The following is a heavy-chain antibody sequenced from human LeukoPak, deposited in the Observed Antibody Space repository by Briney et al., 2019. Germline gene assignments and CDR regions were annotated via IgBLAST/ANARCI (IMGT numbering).Heavy chain of an antibody. D-gene: IGHD6-19*01. J-gene: IGHJ6*02. CDR1: GYTFTSYY. V-gene: IGHV1-46*01. CDR2: INPSGGST. CDR3: ARDQPNSTPGIAVAVPYYYYYYGMDV. Sequence: GASVKVSCKASGYTFTSYYMHWVRQAPGQGLEWMGIINPSGGSTSYAQKFQGRVTITADESTSTAYMELSSLRSEDTAVYYCARDQPNSTPGIAVAVPYYYYYYGMDVWGQGTTVTVSS.